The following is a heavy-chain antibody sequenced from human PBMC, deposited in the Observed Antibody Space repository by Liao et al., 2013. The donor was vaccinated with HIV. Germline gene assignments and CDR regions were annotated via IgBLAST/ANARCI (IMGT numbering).Heavy chain of an antibody. CDR1: GGSISSYY. D-gene: IGHD5-18*01. CDR3: ARGPTRGIQLWSDY. J-gene: IGHJ4*02. V-gene: IGHV4-4*07. Sequence: QVHLQESGPGLVKPSETLSLTCTVSGGSISSYYWSWIRQPAGKGLEWIGRIYTTGSTNYNPSLKSRVTMSIDTSKNQFSLKLTSVTAADTAVFYCARGPTRGIQLWSDYWGQGTLVTVSS. CDR2: IYTTGST.